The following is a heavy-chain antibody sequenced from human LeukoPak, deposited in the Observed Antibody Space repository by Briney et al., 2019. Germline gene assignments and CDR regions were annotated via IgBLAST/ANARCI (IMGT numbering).Heavy chain of an antibody. CDR2: IYFTGTT. D-gene: IGHD1-26*01. Sequence: KASETLSLTCTVSGDSISGYYWNWIRQPPGKGLEWIAYIYFTGTTNYSPSLKSRVSMSVDTSQNQFSVKLSSVTAADTAVYYCARHKWEPRLDYWGQGTLVTVSS. CDR3: ARHKWEPRLDY. V-gene: IGHV4-59*01. J-gene: IGHJ4*02. CDR1: GDSISGYY.